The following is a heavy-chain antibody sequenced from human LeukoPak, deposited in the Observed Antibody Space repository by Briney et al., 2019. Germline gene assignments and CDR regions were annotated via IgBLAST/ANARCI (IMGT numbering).Heavy chain of an antibody. V-gene: IGHV4-59*01. CDR3: ARADCSGGSCYAFDI. CDR1: GCSISNYY. CDR2: IYYSGST. Sequence: PSETLSLTCTVSGCSISNYYWSWVRQPPGKGLEWIGYIYYSGSTNYNPSLKSRVTMSVDTSKNQFSLKLSSVTAADTAVYYCARADCSGGSCYAFDIWGQGTMVTVSS. J-gene: IGHJ3*02. D-gene: IGHD2-15*01.